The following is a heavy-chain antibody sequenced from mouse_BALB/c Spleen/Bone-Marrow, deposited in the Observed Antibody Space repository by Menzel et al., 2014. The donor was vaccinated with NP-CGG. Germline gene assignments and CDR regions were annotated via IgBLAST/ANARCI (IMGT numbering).Heavy chain of an antibody. CDR3: ARSIEYRPLTY. CDR2: IDPYYGGI. CDR1: GYSFTGYN. Sequence: VQLKESGPELEKPGASVKISCKASGYSFTGYNMNWVKQTNGKSLERIGNIDPYYGGISYNQKFKDKATLAVGKSSSTAYMQLKSLTSEDSAVYYCARSIEYRPLTYWGQGTLVTVSA. D-gene: IGHD2-14*01. J-gene: IGHJ3*01. V-gene: IGHV1-39*01.